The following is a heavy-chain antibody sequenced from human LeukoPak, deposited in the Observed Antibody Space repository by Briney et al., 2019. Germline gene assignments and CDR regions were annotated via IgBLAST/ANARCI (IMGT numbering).Heavy chain of an antibody. J-gene: IGHJ4*02. CDR1: GFTFSRYW. CDR2: ISSSGSTI. D-gene: IGHD6-13*01. Sequence: GGSLRLSCAASGFTFSRYWMSWVRQAPGKGLEWVSYISSSGSTIYYADSVKGRFTISRDNAKNSLYLQMNSLRAEDTAVYYCARAVEAAAGIVDYWGQGTLVTVSS. V-gene: IGHV3-48*03. CDR3: ARAVEAAAGIVDY.